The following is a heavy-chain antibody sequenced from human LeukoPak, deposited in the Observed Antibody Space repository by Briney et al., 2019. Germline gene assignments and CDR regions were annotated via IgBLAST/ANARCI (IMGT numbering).Heavy chain of an antibody. CDR2: INPNSGGT. D-gene: IGHD4-17*01. J-gene: IGHJ4*02. Sequence: ASVKVSCKASGYTFTSYDINWVRQATGQGLEWMGWINPNSGGTNYAQKFQGRVTMTRDTSISTAYMELSRLRSDDTAVYYCARVAHDYGDAPDYWGQGTLVTVSS. CDR3: ARVAHDYGDAPDY. CDR1: GYTFTSYD. V-gene: IGHV1-2*02.